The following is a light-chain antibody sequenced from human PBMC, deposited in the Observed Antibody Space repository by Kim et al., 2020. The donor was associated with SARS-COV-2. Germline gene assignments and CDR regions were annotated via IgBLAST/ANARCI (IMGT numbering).Light chain of an antibody. CDR2: GAS. CDR1: RTVTSNY. CDR3: QQYDSSPAT. Sequence: SPGGKTTLSSRTSRTVTSNYLAWYQQKPGQAPRLLIYGASSRATGIPDRFSGSGSGTDFTLTISRLEPEDFAVYYCQQYDSSPATFGQGTKVDIK. V-gene: IGKV3-20*01. J-gene: IGKJ1*01.